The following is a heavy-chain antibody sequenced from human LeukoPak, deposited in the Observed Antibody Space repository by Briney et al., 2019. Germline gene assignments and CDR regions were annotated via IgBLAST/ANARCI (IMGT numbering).Heavy chain of an antibody. CDR1: GFTFSSYA. Sequence: LSGGSLRLSCAASGFTFSSYAMSWVRQAPGKGLEWVSAISGSGGSTYYADSVKGRFTISRDNSKNTLYLQMNSLRAEDTAVYYCAKDYWGQWLVLGHFDYWGQGTLVTVSS. J-gene: IGHJ4*02. CDR3: AKDYWGQWLVLGHFDY. CDR2: ISGSGGST. V-gene: IGHV3-23*01. D-gene: IGHD6-19*01.